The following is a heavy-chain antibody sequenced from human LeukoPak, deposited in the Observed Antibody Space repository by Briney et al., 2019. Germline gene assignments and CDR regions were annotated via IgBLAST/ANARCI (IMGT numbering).Heavy chain of an antibody. CDR1: GVSVSSDNYY. V-gene: IGHV4-61*03. CDR3: ARNMVRGVTDYFDI. J-gene: IGHJ3*02. Sequence: SQTLSLTCTVSGVSVSSDNYYWSWIRQPPRRRLEWVGCVHYSGSTNYSPSVKSPVTISIDTSRNHFSLKLSSVTAADTAVYYCARNMVRGVTDYFDIWGQGTMVTVSS. D-gene: IGHD3-10*01. CDR2: VHYSGST.